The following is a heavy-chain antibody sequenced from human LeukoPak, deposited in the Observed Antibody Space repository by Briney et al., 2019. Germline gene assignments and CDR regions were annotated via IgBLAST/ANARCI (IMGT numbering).Heavy chain of an antibody. V-gene: IGHV4-4*02. D-gene: IGHD3-22*01. CDR1: GGSISSSNW. CDR3: ARGYYYDSSGRLPYYYMDV. CDR2: MYHSGST. J-gene: IGHJ6*03. Sequence: SGTLSLTCAVSGGSISSSNWWSWVRQPPGKGLEWIGEMYHSGSTNYNPSLKSRVTISVDKSKNQFSLKLSSVTAADTAAYYCARGYYYDSSGRLPYYYMDVWGKGTTVTVSS.